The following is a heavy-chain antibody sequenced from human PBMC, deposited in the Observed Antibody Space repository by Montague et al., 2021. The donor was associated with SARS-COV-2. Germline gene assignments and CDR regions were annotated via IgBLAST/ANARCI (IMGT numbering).Heavy chain of an antibody. V-gene: IGHV4-39*01. CDR2: IYYSGST. J-gene: IGHJ5*02. D-gene: IGHD3-3*01. CDR1: GGSISSSSYY. Sequence: SETLSLTCTVSGGSISSSSYYWGWIRQPPGKGLEWIGSIYYSGSTYYNPSLKSRVTISVDTSKNQFSLKLSSVTAADTAVYYCARQGAQLLLEYYFDAWGQGTLVTVSS. CDR3: ARQGAQLLLEYYFDA.